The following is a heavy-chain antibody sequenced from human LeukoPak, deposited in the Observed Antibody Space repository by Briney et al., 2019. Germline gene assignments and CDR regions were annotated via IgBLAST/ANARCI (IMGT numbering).Heavy chain of an antibody. CDR2: INHSGST. V-gene: IGHV4-34*01. J-gene: IGHJ4*02. CDR1: GGSFSGYY. Sequence: PSETLSLTCAVYGGSFSGYYWSWIRQPPGEGLEWIGEINHSGSTNYNPSLKSRVTISVDTSKNQFSLKLSSVTAADTAVYYCARGPGSSLYWGQGTLVTVSS. D-gene: IGHD6-13*01. CDR3: ARGPGSSLY.